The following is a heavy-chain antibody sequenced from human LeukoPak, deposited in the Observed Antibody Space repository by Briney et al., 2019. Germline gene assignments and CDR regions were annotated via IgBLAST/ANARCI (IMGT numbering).Heavy chain of an antibody. V-gene: IGHV3-23*01. CDR1: GFTFSNYA. J-gene: IGHJ4*02. Sequence: GGSLRLSCSACGFTFSNYAMNWVRQAPGKGLEWVSTIINSGGSTYYADSVKGRFTISRDSSKNTLYLQMNSLRDEDTAVYYCAKDIYGDYGGLDYWGQGTLVTVSS. D-gene: IGHD4-17*01. CDR2: IINSGGST. CDR3: AKDIYGDYGGLDY.